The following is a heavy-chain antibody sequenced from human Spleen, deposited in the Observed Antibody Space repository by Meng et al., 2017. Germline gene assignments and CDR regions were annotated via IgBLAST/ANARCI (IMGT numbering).Heavy chain of an antibody. V-gene: IGHV1-18*01. CDR3: ARAHADIVATITEDFDY. CDR2: ISAYNGNT. D-gene: IGHD5-12*01. Sequence: QVQLGQVGAEVEKPGAAVKVSCKASGYTFTSYGISWVRQAPGQGLEWMGWISAYNGNTNYAQKLQGRVTMTTDTSTSKAYMELRSLRSDDTAVYYCARAHADIVATITEDFDYWGQGTLVTVSS. J-gene: IGHJ4*02. CDR1: GYTFTSYG.